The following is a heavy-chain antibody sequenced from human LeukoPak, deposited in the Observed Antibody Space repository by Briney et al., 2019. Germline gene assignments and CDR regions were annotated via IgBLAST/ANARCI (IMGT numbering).Heavy chain of an antibody. Sequence: GRSLGLSCAASGFTFSSYGMHWVRQAPGKGLEWVAVISYDGSNKYYADSVKGRFTISRDNSKNTLYLQMNSLRAEDTAVYYCAKGVLPDPWGQGTLVTVSS. J-gene: IGHJ5*02. CDR2: ISYDGSNK. D-gene: IGHD2/OR15-2a*01. CDR3: AKGVLPDP. V-gene: IGHV3-30*18. CDR1: GFTFSSYG.